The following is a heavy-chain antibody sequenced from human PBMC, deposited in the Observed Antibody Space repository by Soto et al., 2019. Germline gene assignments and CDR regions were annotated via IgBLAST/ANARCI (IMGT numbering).Heavy chain of an antibody. CDR1: GGTFRSYA. Sequence: GASVKVSCRGSGGTFRSYAISWVRQAPGQGLEWMGGIIPIFGTANYAQKFQGRVTITADESTSTAYMELSSLRSEDTAVYYCARGAPSSSWPYYYYYGMDVWGQGTTVTVSS. D-gene: IGHD6-13*01. V-gene: IGHV1-69*13. CDR3: ARGAPSSSWPYYYYYGMDV. J-gene: IGHJ6*02. CDR2: IIPIFGTA.